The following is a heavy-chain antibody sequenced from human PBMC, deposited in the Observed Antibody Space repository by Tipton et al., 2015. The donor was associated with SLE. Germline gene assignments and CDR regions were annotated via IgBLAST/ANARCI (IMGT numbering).Heavy chain of an antibody. CDR1: GFTFSSYA. J-gene: IGHJ3*02. V-gene: IGHV3-64D*06. Sequence: SLRLSCSASGFTFSSYAMHWVRQAPGKGLEYVSAISSNGGSTYYADSVKGRFTISRDNSKNTLYLQMSSLRAEDTAVYYCVKPYASMIVVAKGAFDIWGQGTMVTVSS. CDR2: ISSNGGST. D-gene: IGHD3-22*01. CDR3: VKPYASMIVVAKGAFDI.